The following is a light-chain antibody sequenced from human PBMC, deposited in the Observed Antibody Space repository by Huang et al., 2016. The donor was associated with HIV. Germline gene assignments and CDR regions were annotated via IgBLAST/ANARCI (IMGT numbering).Light chain of an antibody. CDR1: QSVDSGY. Sequence: VLTQSPDSVSVSPGDRVTVSCRDSQSVDSGYLAWYQQKAGQSPRLLVYGTSSRASGIPSRCSGSGSGTECTLTISRLEPEDFGVYYCHQYGSSKATFGQGTKVDI. V-gene: IGKV3-20*01. CDR2: GTS. CDR3: HQYGSSKAT. J-gene: IGKJ1*01.